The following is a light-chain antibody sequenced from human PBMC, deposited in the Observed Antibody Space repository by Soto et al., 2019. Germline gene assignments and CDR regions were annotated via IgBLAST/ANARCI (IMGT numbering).Light chain of an antibody. CDR2: DAS. V-gene: IGKV3D-11*01. CDR1: QGVRND. Sequence: EVVLTQSPATLSVSPGDRDTLSCRASQGVRNDLAWYQQKPGKPPRLLIYDASTRPTGLPLRFSGSGSGTDFTLIISSLEPEDSAVYYCQQRDNCPRTFGRGTMVEIK. CDR3: QQRDNCPRT. J-gene: IGKJ1*01.